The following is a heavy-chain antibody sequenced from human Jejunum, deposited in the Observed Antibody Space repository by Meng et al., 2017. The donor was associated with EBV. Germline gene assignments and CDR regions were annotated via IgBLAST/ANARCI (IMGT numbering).Heavy chain of an antibody. J-gene: IGHJ5*02. V-gene: IGHV1-2*06. D-gene: IGHD3-10*01. Sequence: QAHLGQAGTEVKKPGAFMSVSCKASGYIFPTHFLPWVRQAPGQELEGMGRINCNNSDTDYAQKFQDRVTMTRDTSITTAYMDLTGLTSNDTAFYYCARIRYGTGTDWFDPWAQGTLVTVSS. CDR2: INCNNSDT. CDR1: GYIFPTHF. CDR3: ARIRYGTGTDWFDP.